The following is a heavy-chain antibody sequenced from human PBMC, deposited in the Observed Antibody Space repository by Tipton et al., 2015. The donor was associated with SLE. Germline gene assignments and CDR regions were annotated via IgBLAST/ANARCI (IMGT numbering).Heavy chain of an antibody. Sequence: GLVKPSETLSLTCTVSGGSISSGSYYWSWIRQPAGKGLEWIGHIYTSGSTNYNTSLKSRVTISVDTSKNQFSLKLSSVTAADTAVYYCARGSIANTWQFTYYFDSWGQGALVTVSP. D-gene: IGHD2-15*01. J-gene: IGHJ4*02. CDR1: GGSISSGSYY. V-gene: IGHV4-61*02. CDR2: IYTSGST. CDR3: ARGSIANTWQFTYYFDS.